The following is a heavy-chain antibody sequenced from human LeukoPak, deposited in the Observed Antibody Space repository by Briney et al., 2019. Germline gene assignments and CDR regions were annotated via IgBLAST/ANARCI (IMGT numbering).Heavy chain of an antibody. D-gene: IGHD3-10*01. V-gene: IGHV1-2*02. CDR2: INPNSGGT. J-gene: IGHJ4*02. CDR3: ARDGALRGVMNTGFSGI. Sequence: ASVKVSCKASGYTFTGYYMHWVRQAPGQGLEWMGWINPNSGGTNYAQKFQGRVTMTRDTSISTAYMELSRLRSDDTAVYYCARDGALRGVMNTGFSGIWGQGTLVTVSS. CDR1: GYTFTGYY.